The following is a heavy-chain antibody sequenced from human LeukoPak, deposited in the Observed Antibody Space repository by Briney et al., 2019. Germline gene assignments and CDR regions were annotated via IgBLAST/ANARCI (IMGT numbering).Heavy chain of an antibody. V-gene: IGHV3-30*03. CDR1: GFTFSSYG. J-gene: IGHJ4*02. CDR3: ARGGYYFDY. Sequence: GGSLRLSCAASGFTFSSYGMHWVRQAPGKGLEWVAVISYDGSNKYYADSVKGRFTISRDISKNTLYLQMNSLRPEDAAVYYCARGGYYFDYWGQGTLVTVSS. CDR2: ISYDGSNK.